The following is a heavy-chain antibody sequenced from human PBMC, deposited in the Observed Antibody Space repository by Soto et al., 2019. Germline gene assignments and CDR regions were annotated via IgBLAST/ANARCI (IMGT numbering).Heavy chain of an antibody. Sequence: ESLSLPCVIHFGSFYAYQWTWFRQCPGEGLQWIGDINHTGDVKYNTTLGSRVAMSIDTSKEQFSLELTSVTAADTAMYYCARTKCSGGSCYSWSLDYWGQGTPVTVSS. CDR2: INHTGDV. D-gene: IGHD2-15*01. J-gene: IGHJ4*02. CDR1: FGSFYAYQ. CDR3: ARTKCSGGSCYSWSLDY. V-gene: IGHV4-34*10.